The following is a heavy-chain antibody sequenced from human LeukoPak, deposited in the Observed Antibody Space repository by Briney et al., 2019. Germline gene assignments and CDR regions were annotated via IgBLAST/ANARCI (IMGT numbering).Heavy chain of an antibody. D-gene: IGHD3-22*01. CDR2: IYPGDSDT. J-gene: IGHJ4*02. Sequence: GESLKISCKGSGYSFTRYWIGWVRQVPGKGLEWMGIIYPGDSDTRYSPSFQGQVTISADKSISTAYLQWGSLKASDTALYYCARAPYYDSSGYPDYWGQGTLVTVSS. CDR3: ARAPYYDSSGYPDY. CDR1: GYSFTRYW. V-gene: IGHV5-51*01.